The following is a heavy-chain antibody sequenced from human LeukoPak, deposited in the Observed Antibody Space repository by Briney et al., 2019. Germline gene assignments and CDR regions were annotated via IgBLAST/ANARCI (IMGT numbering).Heavy chain of an antibody. J-gene: IGHJ6*01. CDR1: GFTFSGFA. CDR3: AKMKGHPLPKYYMDV. Sequence: GGSLRLSCAASGFTFSGFAMSWVRRTPGKGLEWVSGISGSGDNTLYAASVKGRFTISRDNSKNTLYQEMNSLRAEDTAIYYCAKMKGHPLPKYYMDVWGQGTTVTVSS. V-gene: IGHV3-23*01. D-gene: IGHD2/OR15-2a*01. CDR2: ISGSGDNT.